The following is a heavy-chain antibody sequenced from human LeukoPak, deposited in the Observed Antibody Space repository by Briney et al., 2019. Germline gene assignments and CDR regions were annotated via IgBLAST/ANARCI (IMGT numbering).Heavy chain of an antibody. Sequence: GGSLRLSCAASGFTFSSYWMSWARQAPGKGLEWVANIKQDGSEKYYVDSVKGRFTISRDNAKNSLYLQMNSLRAEDTAVYYCAREAGTTFYYYYGMDVWGQGTTVTVSS. CDR3: AREAGTTFYYYYGMDV. CDR2: IKQDGSEK. CDR1: GFTFSSYW. D-gene: IGHD1-7*01. V-gene: IGHV3-7*03. J-gene: IGHJ6*02.